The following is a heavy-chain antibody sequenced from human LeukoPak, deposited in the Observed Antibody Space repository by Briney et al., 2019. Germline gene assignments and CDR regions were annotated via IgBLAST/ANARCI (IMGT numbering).Heavy chain of an antibody. D-gene: IGHD6-19*01. J-gene: IGHJ4*02. CDR1: GFSFNSYW. V-gene: IGHV3-7*01. Sequence: GGSLRLSCAASGFSFNSYWMTWVRQPPGRGLEWVANIDPAGTDTYYVDPVKGRFTISRDNAKNLVYLQMNTPRAEDTAVYSCGRFGYVAGIDLWGQGTLVTVSS. CDR2: IDPAGTDT. CDR3: GRFGYVAGIDL.